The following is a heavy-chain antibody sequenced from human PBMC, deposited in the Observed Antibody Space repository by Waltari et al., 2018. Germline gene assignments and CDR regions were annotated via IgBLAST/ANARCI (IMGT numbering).Heavy chain of an antibody. CDR2: LSYNWAT. D-gene: IGHD5-12*01. CDR1: DVPITRNRHY. CDR3: ATYIGASIGTASFDV. J-gene: IGHJ3*01. V-gene: IGHV4-39*01. Sequence: HLQLQESGPGLLKPSETLSLTCSVSDVPITRNRHYWVCLRQPPGQWLEWFGTLSYNWATYSSPSLKSRVTISRDTSKNQLSLILGSVTAADTAVYYCATYIGASIGTASFDVWGQGTMVTVSA.